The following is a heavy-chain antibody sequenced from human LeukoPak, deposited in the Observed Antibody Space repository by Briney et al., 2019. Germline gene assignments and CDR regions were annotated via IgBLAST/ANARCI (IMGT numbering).Heavy chain of an antibody. CDR2: INHSGST. CDR3: ARARLGSQLRWQPRSGFGTSYFDY. D-gene: IGHD4-17*01. CDR1: GGSFSGYY. Sequence: SETLSLTCAVYGGSFSGYYWSLIRQPPGKGLEWIGEINHSGSTNYNPSLKSRVTISVDTSKNQFSLKLSSVTAADTAVYYCARARLGSQLRWQPRSGFGTSYFDYWGQGTLVTVSS. J-gene: IGHJ4*02. V-gene: IGHV4-34*01.